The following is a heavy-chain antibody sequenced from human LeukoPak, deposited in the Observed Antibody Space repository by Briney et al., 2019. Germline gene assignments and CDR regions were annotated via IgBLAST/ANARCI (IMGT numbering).Heavy chain of an antibody. CDR1: GFTFSSYS. V-gene: IGHV3-21*01. CDR2: ISSSSSYI. D-gene: IGHD6-19*01. J-gene: IGHJ4*02. CDR3: AKDQSSGWYYFDY. Sequence: GGSLRLSCAASGFTFSSYSMNWVRQAPGKGLEWVSSISSSSSYIYYADSVKGRFTISRDNSKNTLYLQMNSLRAEDTAVYYCAKDQSSGWYYFDYWGQGTLVTVSS.